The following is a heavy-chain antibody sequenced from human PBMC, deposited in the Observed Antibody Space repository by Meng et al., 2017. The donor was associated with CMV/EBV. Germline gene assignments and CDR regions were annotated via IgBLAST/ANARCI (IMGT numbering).Heavy chain of an antibody. CDR2: IKQDGSEK. J-gene: IGHJ4*02. D-gene: IGHD2-21*01. Sequence: GESLKISCAASGFTFSSYWMSWVRQAPGKGLEWVANIKQDGSEKYYVDSVKGRFTISRDNAKNSLYLQMNSLRAEDTAVYYCARYSNKRTPFEPRYYFDYWGQGTRVTVSS. CDR1: GFTFSSYW. V-gene: IGHV3-7*01. CDR3: ARYSNKRTPFEPRYYFDY.